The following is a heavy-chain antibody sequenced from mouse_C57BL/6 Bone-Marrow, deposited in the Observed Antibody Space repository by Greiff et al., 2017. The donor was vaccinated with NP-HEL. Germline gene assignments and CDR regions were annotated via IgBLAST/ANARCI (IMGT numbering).Heavy chain of an antibody. J-gene: IGHJ2*01. D-gene: IGHD1-1*01. V-gene: IGHV1-82*01. Sequence: QVQLKESGPELVKPGASVKISCKASGYAFSSSWMNWVKQRPGKGLEWIGRIYPGDGDTNYNGKFKGKATLTADKSSSTAYMQLSSLTSEDSAVYFCARKNYGNERDYWGQGTTLTVSS. CDR2: IYPGDGDT. CDR3: ARKNYGNERDY. CDR1: GYAFSSSW.